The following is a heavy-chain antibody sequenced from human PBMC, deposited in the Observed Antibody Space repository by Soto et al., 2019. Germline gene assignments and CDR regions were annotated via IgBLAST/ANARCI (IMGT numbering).Heavy chain of an antibody. CDR2: IYHSGST. CDR3: ARAAMGGSSWPFDY. Sequence: PSETLSLTCAVSGGSISSSNWWSWVRQPPGKGLEWIGEIYHSGSTNDNPSLKSRVTISVDKSKNQFSLKLSSVTAADTAVYYCARAAMGGSSWPFDYWGQGTLVPVSS. V-gene: IGHV4-4*02. J-gene: IGHJ4*02. D-gene: IGHD6-13*01. CDR1: GGSISSSNW.